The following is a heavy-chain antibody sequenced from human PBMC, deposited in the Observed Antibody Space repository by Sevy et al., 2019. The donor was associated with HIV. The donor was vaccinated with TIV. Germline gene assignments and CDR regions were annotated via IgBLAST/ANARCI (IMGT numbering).Heavy chain of an antibody. CDR3: AREGLQQLDQYFQH. D-gene: IGHD6-13*01. CDR2: ISSSSSYI. Sequence: GGSLRLSYAASGFTFSSYSMIWVRQAPGKGLEWVSSISSSSSYIYYADSVKGRFTISRDNAKNSLYLQMNSLRAEDTAVYYFAREGLQQLDQYFQHWGQGTLVTVSS. V-gene: IGHV3-21*01. CDR1: GFTFSSYS. J-gene: IGHJ1*01.